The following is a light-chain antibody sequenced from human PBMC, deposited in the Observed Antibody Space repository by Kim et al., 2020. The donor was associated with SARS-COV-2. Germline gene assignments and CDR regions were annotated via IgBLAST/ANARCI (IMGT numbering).Light chain of an antibody. Sequence: DIVMTQSPDSLAVSLGERATINCRSSQSVFYTSNNKNYLAWYQQKPGQPPQLLIYWASIRESGVPDRFSGGGSGTDFTLTISSLQAEDVAVYYCQQYFDTLSLTFGGGTKVDIK. V-gene: IGKV4-1*01. CDR3: QQYFDTLSLT. J-gene: IGKJ4*01. CDR2: WAS. CDR1: QSVFYTSNNKNY.